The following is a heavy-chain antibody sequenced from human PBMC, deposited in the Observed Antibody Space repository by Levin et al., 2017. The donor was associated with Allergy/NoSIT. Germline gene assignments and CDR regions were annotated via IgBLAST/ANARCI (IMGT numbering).Heavy chain of an antibody. CDR3: TNTLGSPYYFDY. CDR1: GGSISSGDYY. Sequence: SETLSLTCTVSGGSISSGDYYWSWIRQPPGKGLEWIGYIYYSGSTYYNPSLKSRVTISVDTSKNQFSLKLSSVTAADTAVYYCTNTLGSPYYFDYWGQGTLVTVSS. V-gene: IGHV4-30-4*01. CDR2: IYYSGST. J-gene: IGHJ4*02. D-gene: IGHD7-27*01.